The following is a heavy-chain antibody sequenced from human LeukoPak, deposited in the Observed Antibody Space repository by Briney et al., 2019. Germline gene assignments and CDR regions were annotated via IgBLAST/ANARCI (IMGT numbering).Heavy chain of an antibody. CDR2: IKQDGSEK. D-gene: IGHD5/OR15-5a*01. CDR3: ARDRTRLLY. CDR1: GFTFSSYW. V-gene: IGHV3-7*01. Sequence: PGGSLRLSCAASGFTFSSYWMTWVRQAPGKGLEWVANIKQDGSEKYYVDSVKGRFTISRDDAENSLYLQMNSLRVEDTAVYYCARDRTRLLYWGQGTLVTVSS. J-gene: IGHJ4*02.